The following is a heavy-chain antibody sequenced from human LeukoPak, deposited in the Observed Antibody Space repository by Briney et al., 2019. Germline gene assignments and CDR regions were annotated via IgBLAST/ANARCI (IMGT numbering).Heavy chain of an antibody. CDR2: IYQSGST. D-gene: IGHD6-19*01. Sequence: SQTLSLTCAVSGGSISSGGYSWSWIRQPPGKGLEWIGYIYQSGSTYYNPSLKSRVTISVDRSKNQFSLKLSSVTAADTAVYYCARVEGWYFDYWGQGTLVTVSS. V-gene: IGHV4-30-2*01. CDR3: ARVEGWYFDY. J-gene: IGHJ4*02. CDR1: GGSISSGGYS.